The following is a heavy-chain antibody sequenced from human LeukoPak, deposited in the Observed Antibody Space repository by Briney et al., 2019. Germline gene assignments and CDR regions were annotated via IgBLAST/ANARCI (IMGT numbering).Heavy chain of an antibody. D-gene: IGHD5-12*01. J-gene: IGHJ6*03. Sequence: PGGSLRLSCAASGFTFSTYTMNWVRQAPGKGLEWVSYVSSSGGTIYYADSVKGRFTISRDNAKNSLYLQMNSLRAEETAVYYCARVGTTNYYFYYMDVWGKGTTVTVSS. CDR3: ARVGTTNYYFYYMDV. CDR1: GFTFSTYT. V-gene: IGHV3-48*04. CDR2: VSSSGGTI.